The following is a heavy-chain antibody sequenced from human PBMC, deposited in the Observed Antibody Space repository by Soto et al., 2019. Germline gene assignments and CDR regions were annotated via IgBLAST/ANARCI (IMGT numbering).Heavy chain of an antibody. CDR2: IYATGTT. CDR1: GASISGFY. Sequence: SETLSLTCTVSGASISGFYWSWIRKSAGKGLEWIGRIYATGTTDYNPSLKSRVVMSVDTSKKQFSLKLRSVTAADTAVYYCVRDGTKTLRDWFDPWGQGISVTVSS. V-gene: IGHV4-4*07. D-gene: IGHD1-1*01. J-gene: IGHJ5*02. CDR3: VRDGTKTLRDWFDP.